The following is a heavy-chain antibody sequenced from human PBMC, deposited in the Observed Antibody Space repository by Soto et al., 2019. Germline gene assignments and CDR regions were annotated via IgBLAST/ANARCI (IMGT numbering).Heavy chain of an antibody. CDR2: IYYSGST. V-gene: IGHV4-30-4*01. J-gene: IGHJ3*02. Sequence: QVQLQESGPGLVKPSQTLSLTCTVSGGSISSGDYYWSWIRQPPGKGLEWIGYIYYSGSTYYNPSLKSRVTISVDTSKNQFSLKLSSVTAADTAVYYCARNYGDYEGGRIFQDDAFDIWGQGTMVTVSS. CDR3: ARNYGDYEGGRIFQDDAFDI. CDR1: GGSISSGDYY. D-gene: IGHD4-17*01.